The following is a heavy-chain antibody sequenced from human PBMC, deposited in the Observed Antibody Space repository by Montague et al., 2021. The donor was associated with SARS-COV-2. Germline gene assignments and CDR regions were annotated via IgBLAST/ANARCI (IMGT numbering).Heavy chain of an antibody. V-gene: IGHV4-59*01. CDR3: ARFWSGYVDK. Sequence: SETLSLTCSFSGGSIRSYYWSWIRLPPGKALEWLGYIYYTGETTHNPSLKSRVTISVDTSRSQFSLGLTSVTAADTAVYFCARFWSGYVDKWSQGTLVTVAP. CDR2: IYYTGET. J-gene: IGHJ4*02. CDR1: GGSIRSYY. D-gene: IGHD3-3*01.